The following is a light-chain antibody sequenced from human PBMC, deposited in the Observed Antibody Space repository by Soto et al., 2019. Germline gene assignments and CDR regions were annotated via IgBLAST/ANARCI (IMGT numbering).Light chain of an antibody. CDR2: SAS. V-gene: IGKV1-39*01. Sequence: DIQMTQSPSSLSASVGDRVTITCRASQSIITYLNWYQQKQGQXPNXXIYSASDFQSGVPSRFSGSGSGTELTITISGLQPEDGETYYGQQSFSTPYTFGQGTRLEIK. J-gene: IGKJ5*01. CDR3: QQSFSTPYT. CDR1: QSIITY.